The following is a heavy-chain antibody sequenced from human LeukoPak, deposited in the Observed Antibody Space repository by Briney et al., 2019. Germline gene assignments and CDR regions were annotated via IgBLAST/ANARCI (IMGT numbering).Heavy chain of an antibody. D-gene: IGHD6-6*01. J-gene: IGHJ3*02. Sequence: SETLSLTCAVYGGSFSGYYWSWIRQPPGKGLEWIGEINHSGSTNYNPSLKSRVTISVDTSKNQFSLKLSSVTAADTAVYYCARVVAARLPFDIWGQGTMVTVSS. CDR1: GGSFSGYY. CDR2: INHSGST. V-gene: IGHV4-34*01. CDR3: ARVVAARLPFDI.